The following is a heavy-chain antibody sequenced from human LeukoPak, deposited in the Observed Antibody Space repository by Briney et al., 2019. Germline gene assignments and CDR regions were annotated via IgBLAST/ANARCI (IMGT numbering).Heavy chain of an antibody. D-gene: IGHD3-16*02. CDR2: INPNSGGT. CDR1: GYTFTGYY. Sequence: RASVKVSCKASGYTFTGYYMHWVRQAPGQGLEWMGWINPNSGGTNYAQKFQGRVTMTRDTSISTAYMELSRLRSDDTAVYYCARDRMITFGGVIVLFDYWGQGTLVTVSS. J-gene: IGHJ4*02. V-gene: IGHV1-2*02. CDR3: ARDRMITFGGVIVLFDY.